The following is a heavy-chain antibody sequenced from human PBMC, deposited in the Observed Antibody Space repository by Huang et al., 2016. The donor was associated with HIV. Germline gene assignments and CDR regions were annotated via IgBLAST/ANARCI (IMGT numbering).Heavy chain of an antibody. J-gene: IGHJ4*02. CDR1: GYKFHIYE. D-gene: IGHD3-16*01. CDR3: ARTKGEFDF. CDR2: ISCVNVST. Sequence: QIHLVQSGPEVKQPGASVKVSCKASGYKFHIYEITWVRQTPGQGLAWMGWISCVNVSTRFAQKFQDRLTMTTDVSTSTAYLELRSLRLDDTAVYYCARTKGEFDFWGQGALVTVSS. V-gene: IGHV1-18*04.